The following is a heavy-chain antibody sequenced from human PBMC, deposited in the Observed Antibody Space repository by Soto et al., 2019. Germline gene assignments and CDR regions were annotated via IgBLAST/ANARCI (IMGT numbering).Heavy chain of an antibody. D-gene: IGHD1-26*01. CDR1: GGSFRGHF. CDR2: ISPGGST. CDR3: AKHDGKHFDS. V-gene: IGHV4-34*01. J-gene: IGHJ4*02. Sequence: QVQLQQWGAGLLKPSETLSLTCAVYGGSFRGHFWSWIRQPPGKGLEWIGEISPGGSTNYNSSLKRRAIFLLDTSKNQLSLRLSSVNAADTALYYCAKHDGKHFDSWGQGTLVTVSS.